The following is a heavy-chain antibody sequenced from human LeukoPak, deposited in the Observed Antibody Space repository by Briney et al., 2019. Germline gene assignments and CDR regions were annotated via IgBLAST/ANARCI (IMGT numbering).Heavy chain of an antibody. Sequence: SETLSLTCTVSGGSMSSYYWSWIRQPAGKGLEWIGRMYTSGSTNYSPSLESRVTMSVDTSKNQFSLKLSSVTAADTAVYYCARDGTTVSQAGYYFYSYMDVWGKGTTVTVSS. V-gene: IGHV4-4*07. CDR1: GGSMSSYY. CDR2: MYTSGST. J-gene: IGHJ6*03. CDR3: ARDGTTVSQAGYYFYSYMDV. D-gene: IGHD4-11*01.